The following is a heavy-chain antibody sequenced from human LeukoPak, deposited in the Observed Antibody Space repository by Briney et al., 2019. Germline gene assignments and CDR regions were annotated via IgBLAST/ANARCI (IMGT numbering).Heavy chain of an antibody. D-gene: IGHD6-6*01. CDR2: VSDSGSTT. CDR1: GFPFSDYA. CDR3: ARGTYSTSRLDY. J-gene: IGHJ4*02. Sequence: GGSLRLSCTASGFPFSDYAMNWVRQAPGEGLEWVAGVSDSGSTTYSADSVKGRFTISRDNAKNTLYLQMNSLRAEDTAVYYCARGTYSTSRLDYWGQGTLVTVSS. V-gene: IGHV3-23*01.